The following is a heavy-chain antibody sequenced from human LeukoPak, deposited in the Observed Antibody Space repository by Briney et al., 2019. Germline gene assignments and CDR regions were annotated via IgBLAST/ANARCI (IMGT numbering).Heavy chain of an antibody. D-gene: IGHD3-10*02. Sequence: GGSLRLSCAASGFTFSTFAMIWVRQPPGKGLEWVSSIFPSGDEIHYADSVRGRFTISRDNSKSTLSLQMNSLRVEDTAIYYCTRGMLRQPPDYWGQGMLVTVSS. J-gene: IGHJ4*02. V-gene: IGHV3-23*01. CDR2: IFPSGDEI. CDR3: TRGMLRQPPDY. CDR1: GFTFSTFA.